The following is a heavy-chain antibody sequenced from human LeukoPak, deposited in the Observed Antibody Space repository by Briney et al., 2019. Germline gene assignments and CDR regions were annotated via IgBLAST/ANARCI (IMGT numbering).Heavy chain of an antibody. D-gene: IGHD2-2*01. CDR1: GFTFSNSW. V-gene: IGHV3-7*05. CDR3: ARGPYHMDV. CDR2: INQDGGET. J-gene: IGHJ6*02. Sequence: GGSLRLSCAASGFTFSNSWMTWVRQAPGKGLGWVANINQDGGETYYVDSAKGRFTISRDNAKNSLYLQMNSLRAEDTAVYFCARGPYHMDVWGRGTTVTVSS.